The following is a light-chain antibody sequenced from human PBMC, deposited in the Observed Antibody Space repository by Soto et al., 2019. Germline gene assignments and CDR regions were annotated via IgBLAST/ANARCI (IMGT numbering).Light chain of an antibody. V-gene: IGLV2-14*02. CDR2: EGI. CDR3: QSYDSSLSGSV. CDR1: SSDVGTYDL. J-gene: IGLJ3*02. Sequence: QSALTQPASVSGSPGQSITISCTGTSSDVGTYDLVSWYRQHPGKPPQLMMYEGIKRPSGVSNRFSGSKSGNTASLTIFGLQAEDEADYYCQSYDSSLSGSVFGGGTKLTVL.